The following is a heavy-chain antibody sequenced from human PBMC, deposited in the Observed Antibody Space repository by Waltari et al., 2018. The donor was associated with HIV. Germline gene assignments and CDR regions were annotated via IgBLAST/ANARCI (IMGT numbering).Heavy chain of an antibody. CDR2: ISHSGNV. D-gene: IGHD3-3*01. J-gene: IGHJ4*02. CDR3: AGTSYDLLQGYYFDF. V-gene: IGHV4-38-2*02. Sequence: QVQLQESGPGLVKTSETLSLTCSVSDYFISSDSYWGWNRQSPGRGLEWIGSISHSGNVVYNPSLKSRTTIVGNPSKNQFFLRLASATAADTAVYYCAGTSYDLLQGYYFDFWGQGRPVTVSS. CDR1: DYFISSDSY.